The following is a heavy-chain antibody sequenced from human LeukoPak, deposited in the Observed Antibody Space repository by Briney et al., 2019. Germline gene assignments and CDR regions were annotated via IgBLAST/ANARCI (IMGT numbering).Heavy chain of an antibody. CDR3: ARDGGSYRLDY. CDR2: IIPILGIA. V-gene: IGHV1-69*04. J-gene: IGHJ4*02. CDR1: GGTFSSHA. Sequence: SVKVSCKASGGTFSSHAISWVRQAPGQGLEWMGRIIPILGIANYAQKFQGRVTITADKSTSTAYMELSSLRSEDTDVYYCARDGGSYRLDYWGQGTLVTVSS. D-gene: IGHD1-26*01.